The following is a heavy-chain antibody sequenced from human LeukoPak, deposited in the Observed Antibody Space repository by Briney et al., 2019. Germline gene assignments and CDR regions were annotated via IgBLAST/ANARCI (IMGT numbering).Heavy chain of an antibody. Sequence: SETLSLTCTVSGGSISSGSYYWSWIRQPAGKGLEWIGRIYTSGSTNYNPSLKSRVTISVDTSKKQISLKLSSVTAADTAVYYCARFALRGGAFDIWGQGTMVTVAS. J-gene: IGHJ3*02. CDR3: ARFALRGGAFDI. CDR1: GGSISSGSYY. V-gene: IGHV4-61*02. D-gene: IGHD3-10*01. CDR2: IYTSGST.